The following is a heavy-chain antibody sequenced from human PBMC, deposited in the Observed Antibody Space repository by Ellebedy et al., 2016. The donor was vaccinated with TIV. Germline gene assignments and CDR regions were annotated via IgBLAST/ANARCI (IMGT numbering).Heavy chain of an antibody. V-gene: IGHV1-18*01. CDR1: GYTFTSYG. CDR2: ISAYNGNT. Sequence: ASVKVSXKASGYTFTSYGISWVRQAPGQGLEWMGWISAYNGNTNYAQKLQGRVTMTTDTSTSTAYMELRSLRSDDTAVYYCARAGFGADYYYGMDVWGQGTTVTVSS. CDR3: ARAGFGADYYYGMDV. J-gene: IGHJ6*02. D-gene: IGHD3-10*01.